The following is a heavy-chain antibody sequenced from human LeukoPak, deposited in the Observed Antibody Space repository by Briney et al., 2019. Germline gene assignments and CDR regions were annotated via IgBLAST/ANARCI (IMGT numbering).Heavy chain of an antibody. CDR2: GIPIFGAP. CDR3: ARDLRIASSGDWFDP. Sequence: SVKVSCKASGGTFSSYAINWVRQAPGQGLEWMGGGIPIFGAPNYAHRFQGRLTITTDESTRTAYMNLTSLRSEDTAVYYCARDLRIASSGDWFDPWGQGTLVTVSS. CDR1: GGTFSSYA. D-gene: IGHD6-19*01. V-gene: IGHV1-69*05. J-gene: IGHJ5*02.